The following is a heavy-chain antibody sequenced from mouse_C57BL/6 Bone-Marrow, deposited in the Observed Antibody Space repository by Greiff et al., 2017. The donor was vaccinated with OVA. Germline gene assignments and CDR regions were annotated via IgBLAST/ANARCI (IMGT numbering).Heavy chain of an antibody. CDR2: INPGSGGT. V-gene: IGHV1-54*01. CDR3: ARPSWFAY. CDR1: GYAFTNYL. J-gene: IGHJ3*01. Sequence: VQLQQSGAELVRPGTSVKVSCKASGYAFTNYLIEWVKQRPGQGLEWIGVINPGSGGTNYNEKFKGKATLTAAKSSSTAYMQLSSLTSEDSAVYFFARPSWFAYWGQGTLVTVSA.